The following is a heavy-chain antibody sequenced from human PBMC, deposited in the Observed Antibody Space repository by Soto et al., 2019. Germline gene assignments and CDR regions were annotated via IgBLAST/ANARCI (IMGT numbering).Heavy chain of an antibody. D-gene: IGHD6-19*01. J-gene: IGHJ4*02. CDR1: GGSISSGGYY. V-gene: IGHV4-31*03. CDR2: IYYSGST. CDR3: ARFSGIAVAGRPPRFDY. Sequence: SETLSLTCTVSGGSISSGGYYWSWIRQHPGKGLEWIGYIYYSGSTYYNPSLKSRVTISVDTSKNQFSLKLSSVTAADTAVYYCARFSGIAVAGRPPRFDYWGQGTLVTVSS.